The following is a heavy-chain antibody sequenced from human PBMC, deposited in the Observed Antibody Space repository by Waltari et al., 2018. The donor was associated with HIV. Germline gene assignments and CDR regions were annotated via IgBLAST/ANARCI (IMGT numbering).Heavy chain of an antibody. D-gene: IGHD5-12*01. Sequence: QLQLQESGPGLVKPSETLSLTCTVSGGSVSSSSYYWSWIRQPPGKGLEWIGTIHYTGTTDYTPTLKSRCTISVDTSKNQFSLVLTSVTAADTAVYSCARRWMGRAYDRGYGMDVWGQGTTVTVS. CDR1: GGSVSSSSYY. V-gene: IGHV4-39*01. CDR3: ARRWMGRAYDRGYGMDV. J-gene: IGHJ6*02. CDR2: IHYTGTT.